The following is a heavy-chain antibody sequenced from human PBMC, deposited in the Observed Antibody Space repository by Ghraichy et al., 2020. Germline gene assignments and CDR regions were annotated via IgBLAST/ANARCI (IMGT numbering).Heavy chain of an antibody. D-gene: IGHD1-26*01. CDR2: ISAYNGNT. Sequence: IGWISAYNGNTNYAQKLQGRVTMTTDTSTSTDYMELGSLTSDDTAVYYCAREARGIVGGGDYWGQGSLVKVS. J-gene: IGHJ4*02. CDR3: AREARGIVGGGDY. V-gene: IGHV1-18*01.